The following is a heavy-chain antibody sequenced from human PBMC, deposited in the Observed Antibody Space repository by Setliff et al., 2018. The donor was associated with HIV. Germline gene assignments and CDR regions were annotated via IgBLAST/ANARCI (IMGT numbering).Heavy chain of an antibody. V-gene: IGHV1-18*01. CDR2: ISAYIGDT. J-gene: IGHJ4*02. CDR3: ARAVGGSNYFDYSGYQDF. Sequence: ASVKVSCKTSGYPFDSYGISWVRQAPGQGLEWMGWISAYIGDTKYAQRFQGRVTMTTDLSTPTAYMELRSLKSEDTAVYYCARAVGGSNYFDYSGYQDFWGQGTRVTVSS. CDR1: GYPFDSYG. D-gene: IGHD3-22*01.